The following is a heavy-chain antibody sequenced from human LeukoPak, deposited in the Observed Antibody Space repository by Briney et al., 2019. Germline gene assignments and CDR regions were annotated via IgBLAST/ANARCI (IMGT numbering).Heavy chain of an antibody. CDR2: FYYSGST. CDR1: GGSITSSNYY. CDR3: VYYYGSGSVEY. J-gene: IGHJ4*02. V-gene: IGHV4-39*01. Sequence: SETLSLTRTVSGGSITSSNYYWGWIRQPPGKGLEWIGSFYYSGSTNYNPSLKSRVTISVDTSKNQFSLKLSSVTAADTAVYYCVYYYGSGSVEYWGQGTLVTVSS. D-gene: IGHD3-10*01.